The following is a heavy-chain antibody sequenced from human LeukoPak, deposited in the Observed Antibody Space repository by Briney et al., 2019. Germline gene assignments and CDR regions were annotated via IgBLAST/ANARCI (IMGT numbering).Heavy chain of an antibody. CDR1: GFTVSSSY. CDR3: ARDLVAAREDYHYYGSDV. D-gene: IGHD2-15*01. CDR2: IYSAGST. J-gene: IGHJ6*02. V-gene: IGHV3-66*02. Sequence: GGSLRLSCAASGFTVSSSYISWVRQAPGKGLEWVSVIYSAGSTYYADSVKGRFTISRDNSKNTLYLQLNSLRPEDTVVYYCARDLVAAREDYHYYGSDVWGQGTTVTVS.